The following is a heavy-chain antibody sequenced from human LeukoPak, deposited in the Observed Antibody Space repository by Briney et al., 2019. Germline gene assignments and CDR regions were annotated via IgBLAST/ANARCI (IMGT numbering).Heavy chain of an antibody. Sequence: SETLSLTCTVSGNSINIYSWNWIRQSPEKGLEWIAYMYYSGTTNYNPSLENRAAISLDLSRHQFSLRLSSVTAADTAVYYCARVGEKYSSGWYPTFDYWGQGTLVTVSS. CDR3: ARVGEKYSSGWYPTFDY. V-gene: IGHV4-59*12. CDR2: MYYSGTT. J-gene: IGHJ4*02. D-gene: IGHD6-19*01. CDR1: GNSINIYS.